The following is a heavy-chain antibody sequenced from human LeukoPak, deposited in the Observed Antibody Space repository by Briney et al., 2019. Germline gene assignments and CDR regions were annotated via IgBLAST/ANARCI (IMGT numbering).Heavy chain of an antibody. CDR1: GLSFSSFA. CDR2: IRGNGDT. J-gene: IGHJ4*02. D-gene: IGHD1-14*01. CDR3: ARASWVSTTDAVR. V-gene: IGHV3-23*01. Sequence: PGGSLRLSCAASGLSFSSFAMSWVRQGPARGLEWVSSIRGNGDTFYADSVKGWFTLYSDSSRNTVYFQLNNLRVEDTAIYYCARASWVSTTDAVRWGQGTLVTVSS.